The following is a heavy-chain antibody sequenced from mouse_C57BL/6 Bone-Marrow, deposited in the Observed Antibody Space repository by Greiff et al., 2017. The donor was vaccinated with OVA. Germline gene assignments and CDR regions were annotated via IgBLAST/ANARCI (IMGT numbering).Heavy chain of an antibody. D-gene: IGHD1-1*01. CDR1: GFSLSTFGMG. Sequence: QVQLKESGPGILQPSQTLSLTCSFSGFSLSTFGMGVGWIRQPSGKGLEWLAHIWWDDDKYYNPALKSRLTISKDTSKNQVFLKIANVDTADTATYYCARIRRGLITTVVAANYWYFDVWGTGTTVTVSS. CDR2: IWWDDDK. V-gene: IGHV8-8*01. CDR3: ARIRRGLITTVVAANYWYFDV. J-gene: IGHJ1*03.